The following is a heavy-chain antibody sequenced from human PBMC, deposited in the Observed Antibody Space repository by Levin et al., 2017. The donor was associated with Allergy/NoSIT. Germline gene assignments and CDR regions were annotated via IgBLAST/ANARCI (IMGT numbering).Heavy chain of an antibody. CDR3: ARRDSDGSNSFYQ. CDR1: GYSFTSFW. J-gene: IGHJ4*02. D-gene: IGHD4-23*01. CDR2: IFPSDSDT. V-gene: IGHV5-51*01. Sequence: LGESLKISCQASGYSFTSFWFGWVRQRPGKGLEWMGLIFPSDSDTRVSPSFQGQIIMSVDKSISTAYLQWSSLKASDSAMYYCARRDSDGSNSFYQWGQGTLVTVSP.